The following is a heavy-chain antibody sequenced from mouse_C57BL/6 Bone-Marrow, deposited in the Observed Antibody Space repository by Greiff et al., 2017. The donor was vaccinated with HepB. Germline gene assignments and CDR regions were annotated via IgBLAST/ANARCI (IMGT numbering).Heavy chain of an antibody. Sequence: SGPELVKPGASVKIPCKASGYTFTDYKMDWVKQSHGKSLEWIGDINPNNGGTIYNQKFKGKATLTVDKSSSTAYMELRSLTSEDTAVYYCASRNYYGSRGPFAYWGQGTLVTVSA. CDR2: INPNNGGT. V-gene: IGHV1-18*01. J-gene: IGHJ3*01. D-gene: IGHD1-1*01. CDR1: GYTFTDYK. CDR3: ASRNYYGSRGPFAY.